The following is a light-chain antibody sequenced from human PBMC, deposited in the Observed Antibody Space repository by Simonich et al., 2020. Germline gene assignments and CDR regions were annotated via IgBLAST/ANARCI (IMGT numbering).Light chain of an antibody. J-gene: IGLJ3*02. CDR1: SSDVGGYNY. CDR3: SSYTSSSTLV. Sequence: QSALTPPASVSGSPGQSITISCPGTSSDVGGYNYVSWYQQHPGKAPKLMILDVSKRPAGVSNRFAGSKSGNTASLTISGLQAEDEADYYCSSYTSSSTLVFGGGTKLTVL. CDR2: DVS. V-gene: IGLV2-14*01.